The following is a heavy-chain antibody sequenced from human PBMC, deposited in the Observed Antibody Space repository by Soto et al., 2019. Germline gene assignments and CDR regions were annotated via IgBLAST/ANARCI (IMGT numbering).Heavy chain of an antibody. CDR2: ISPFDGNT. CDR1: GYTFTDYG. D-gene: IGHD3-22*01. Sequence: ASVKVSCKTSGYTFTDYGISWVRQAPGQGLEWMGWISPFDGNTNYAQNLQVRVTLTTDTSTSTAYMEVRSLRSDDTAVYFCAREVNYYDSSGYLANCPSLLHYFYYWGQGTLVTVYS. J-gene: IGHJ4*02. V-gene: IGHV1-18*01. CDR3: AREVNYYDSSGYLANCPSLLHYFYY.